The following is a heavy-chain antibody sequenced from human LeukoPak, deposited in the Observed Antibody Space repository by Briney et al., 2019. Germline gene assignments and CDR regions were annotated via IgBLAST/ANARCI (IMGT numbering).Heavy chain of an antibody. CDR2: INPNSGGT. CDR1: GYTFTGYY. D-gene: IGHD1-26*01. J-gene: IGHJ4*02. CDR3: ARRGPPAYSGSYYVDY. Sequence: ASVKVSCKASGYTFTGYYMHWVRQAPGQGLEWMGRINPNSGGTNYAQKFQGRGTMTRDTSISTAYMELSRLRSDDTAVYYCARRGPPAYSGSYYVDYWGQGTLVTVSS. V-gene: IGHV1-2*06.